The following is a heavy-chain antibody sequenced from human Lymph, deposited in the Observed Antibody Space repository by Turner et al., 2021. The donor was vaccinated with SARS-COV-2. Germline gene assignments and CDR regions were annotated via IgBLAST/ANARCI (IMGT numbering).Heavy chain of an antibody. CDR3: ARGGLYYCDRSAYYGDAFDF. V-gene: IGHV1-2*02. CDR1: GYPFTGYY. D-gene: IGHD3-22*01. J-gene: IGHJ3*01. Sequence: QVQLVESGAAVKEPGAPVKVSGKASGYPFTGYYMPWVRQGPGQGLEWRGWINPDSGGTNCAQNFQDRVNMTRDTSISKAYMELSRLRSDDTAVYYCARGGLYYCDRSAYYGDAFDFWGQGTMVTVSS. CDR2: INPDSGGT.